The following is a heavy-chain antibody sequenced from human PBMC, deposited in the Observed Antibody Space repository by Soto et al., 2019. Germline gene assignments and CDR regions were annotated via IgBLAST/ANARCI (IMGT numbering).Heavy chain of an antibody. CDR2: ISATGGST. CDR1: GFTFNNYA. J-gene: IGHJ4*02. Sequence: EVQVLDSGGGLVQPGGSLRLSCAASGFTFNNYAMNWVRQAPGKGLEWVATISATGGSTYYADSVKGRFTISRDNSKNTLYLQMNGLRVEDTAVYYCAKDRLAGNFDYWGQGTQVTVSP. V-gene: IGHV3-23*01. CDR3: AKDRLAGNFDY.